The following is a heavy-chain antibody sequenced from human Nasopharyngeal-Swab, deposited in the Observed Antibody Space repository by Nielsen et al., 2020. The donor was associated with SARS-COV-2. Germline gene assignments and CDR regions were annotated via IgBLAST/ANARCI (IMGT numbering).Heavy chain of an antibody. CDR3: ARGGSSFPFDY. CDR1: GFTFSKFW. J-gene: IGHJ4*02. Sequence: GESLKISCAASGFTFSKFWMNWVRQAPGKGPEWVANIKEDGSEAHYVGSVRGRFTISRDNAENSLYLQMNSLRAGDTGVYYCARGGSSFPFDYWGPGTLVTVSS. D-gene: IGHD6-13*01. V-gene: IGHV3-7*01. CDR2: IKEDGSEA.